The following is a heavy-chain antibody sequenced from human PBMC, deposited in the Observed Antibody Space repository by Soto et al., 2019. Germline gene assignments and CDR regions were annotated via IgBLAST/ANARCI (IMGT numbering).Heavy chain of an antibody. CDR1: GFTYSSHG. Sequence: EAQLLESGGELIQPGGSLRLCCAASGFTYSSHGLSWVRQAPGKGLEWIAGLSRGGGSTYYADSVKGRFTISRDNSKNTLDLIMNSLRVEDTALYYCARDGQYRTDGFDIWGQGTMVTVSS. J-gene: IGHJ3*02. CDR2: LSRGGGST. CDR3: ARDGQYRTDGFDI. D-gene: IGHD5-12*01. V-gene: IGHV3-23*01.